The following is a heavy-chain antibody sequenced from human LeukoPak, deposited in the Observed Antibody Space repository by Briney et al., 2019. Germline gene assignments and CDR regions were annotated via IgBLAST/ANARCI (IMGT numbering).Heavy chain of an antibody. CDR2: IYYSGST. D-gene: IGHD1-1*01. J-gene: IGHJ6*02. CDR3: ARELDYYGMDV. CDR1: GGSISSGDYY. Sequence: SETLSLTGTVSGGSISSGDYYWSWIRQPPGKGLEWIGYIYYSGSTYYNPSLKSRVTISVDTSKNQFSLKLSSVTAADTAVYYCARELDYYGMDVWGQGTTVTVSS. V-gene: IGHV4-30-4*01.